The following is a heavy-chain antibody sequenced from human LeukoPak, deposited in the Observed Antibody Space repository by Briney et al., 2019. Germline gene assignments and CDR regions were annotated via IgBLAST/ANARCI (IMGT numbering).Heavy chain of an antibody. CDR2: IRNLAYGGTP. CDR3: IRDADYADYFRFDP. J-gene: IGHJ5*02. CDR1: GFTFGDYA. Sequence: GGSLRLSCTASGFTFGDYAMSWVRQAPGKGLEWVGFIRNLAYGGTPEYAASVKGRFTISRDDSESIAYLQMNSLKAEDTAVYYCIRDADYADYFRFDPWGQGTLVTVSS. V-gene: IGHV3-49*04. D-gene: IGHD4-17*01.